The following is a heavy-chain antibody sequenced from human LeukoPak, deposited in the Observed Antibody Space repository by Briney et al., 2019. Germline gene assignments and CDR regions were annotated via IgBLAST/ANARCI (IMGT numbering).Heavy chain of an antibody. Sequence: GESLRLSCAASGFTFTTYWMSWVRQLPGKGLEWVANINQDGTEKYYVDSVKGRFTISRDNSKNTLYLQMNNLRAQDTAVYYCARVGRGYSFNVYCFDYWGQGTLVTVSS. V-gene: IGHV3-7*01. CDR3: ARVGRGYSFNVYCFDY. J-gene: IGHJ4*02. CDR2: INQDGTEK. CDR1: GFTFTTYW. D-gene: IGHD5-18*01.